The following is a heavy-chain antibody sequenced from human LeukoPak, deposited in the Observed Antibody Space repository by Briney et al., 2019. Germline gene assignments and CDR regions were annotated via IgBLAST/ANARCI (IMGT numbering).Heavy chain of an antibody. CDR2: MNPNSGNT. J-gene: IGHJ5*02. CDR1: GYTFTSYD. D-gene: IGHD3-10*01. V-gene: IGHV1-8*01. Sequence: ASVKVSCKASGYTFTSYDINWVRQATGQGLEWMGWMNPNSGNTGYAQKFQGRVTMTRNTSISTAYMALSSLRSEDTAVYYCARAGLLWFGEFSYNWFDPWGQGTLVTVSS. CDR3: ARAGLLWFGEFSYNWFDP.